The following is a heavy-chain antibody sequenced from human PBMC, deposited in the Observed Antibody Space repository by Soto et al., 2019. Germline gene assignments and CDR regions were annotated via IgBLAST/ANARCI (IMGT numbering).Heavy chain of an antibody. CDR2: IYYSGST. D-gene: IGHD5-12*01. V-gene: IGHV4-31*03. Sequence: QVQLQESGPGLVKPSQTLSLTCTVSGGSISSGGYYWSWIRQHPGKGLEWIGYIYYSGSTYYNPSLKSRVTISVDTSKNQFSLKLSSVTAADTAVYYCAREVLVDIVATVVDYWGQGTLVTVSS. CDR1: GGSISSGGYY. CDR3: AREVLVDIVATVVDY. J-gene: IGHJ4*02.